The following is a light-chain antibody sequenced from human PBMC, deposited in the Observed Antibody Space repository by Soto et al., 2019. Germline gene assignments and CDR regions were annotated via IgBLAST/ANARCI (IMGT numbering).Light chain of an antibody. V-gene: IGKV3-11*01. J-gene: IGKJ5*01. CDR2: GTS. CDR1: QSVSSN. CDR3: QQRSDWPLT. Sequence: VLTQSPATLSGSLGVMATLSCRASQSVSSNLAWYQQKPGQAPRLLIYGTSSRATGIPDRFSGSGSETDFTLTISSLEPEDFAVYYCQQRSDWPLTFGQGTRLEIK.